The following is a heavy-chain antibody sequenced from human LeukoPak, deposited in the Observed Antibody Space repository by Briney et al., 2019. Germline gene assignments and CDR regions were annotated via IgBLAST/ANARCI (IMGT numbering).Heavy chain of an antibody. Sequence: QSGGSLRLSCAASGFTFSSYSMNWVRQAPGKGLEWVSYISSSGSTIYYADSVKGRFTISRDNAKNSLYLQMNSLRAEDTAVYYCARLPGSSGYYYHYYYMDVWGKGTTVTISS. J-gene: IGHJ6*03. D-gene: IGHD3-22*01. CDR1: GFTFSSYS. CDR2: ISSSGSTI. V-gene: IGHV3-48*04. CDR3: ARLPGSSGYYYHYYYMDV.